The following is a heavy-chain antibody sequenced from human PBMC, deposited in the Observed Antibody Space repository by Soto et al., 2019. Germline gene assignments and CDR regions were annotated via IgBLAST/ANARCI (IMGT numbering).Heavy chain of an antibody. V-gene: IGHV4-59*11. J-gene: IGHJ4*02. Sequence: SETLSLTCTVSGGSISSHYWSWIRQPPGKGLEWIGYIYYSGGTNYNPSLKSRVTISVDTSKNQFSLKLSSVTAADTAVYYCARDGDEYCSGGSCYYYWGQGTLVTVSS. D-gene: IGHD2-15*01. CDR3: ARDGDEYCSGGSCYYY. CDR2: IYYSGGT. CDR1: GGSISSHY.